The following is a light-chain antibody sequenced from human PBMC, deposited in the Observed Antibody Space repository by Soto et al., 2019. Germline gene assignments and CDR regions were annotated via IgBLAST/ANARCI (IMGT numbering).Light chain of an antibody. J-gene: IGLJ2*01. Sequence: QPVLTQPPSVSGAPGQKVTISCSGSSSNIGKNYVSWYQRLPGTAPKLLIYDNNERSSGIPDRFSGSKSGTSATLGIAGLQTGDEADYYCGTWDTSLSAVVFGGGTKVTVL. CDR2: DNN. CDR1: SSNIGKNY. V-gene: IGLV1-51*01. CDR3: GTWDTSLSAVV.